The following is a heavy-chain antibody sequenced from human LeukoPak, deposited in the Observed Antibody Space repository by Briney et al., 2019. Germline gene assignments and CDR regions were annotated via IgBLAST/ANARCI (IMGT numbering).Heavy chain of an antibody. J-gene: IGHJ4*02. CDR1: VYTFTNFY. D-gene: IGHD3-10*01. V-gene: IGHV1-2*02. CDR2: INPNSGGT. CDR3: ARIIRQEYYFDY. Sequence: ASVKVSCKASVYTFTNFYIHWVRQAPGQGLEWMGWINPNSGGTNYAQKFQGRVTMTRDTSISTAYMELSRLRSDDTAVYYCARIIRQEYYFDYWGQGTLVTVSS.